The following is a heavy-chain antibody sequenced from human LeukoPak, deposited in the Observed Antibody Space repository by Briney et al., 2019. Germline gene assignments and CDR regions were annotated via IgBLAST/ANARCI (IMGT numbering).Heavy chain of an antibody. J-gene: IGHJ4*02. D-gene: IGHD3-10*01. CDR2: IKSKTDGGTT. CDR1: GFTVRSNY. Sequence: GGSLRLSCAASGFTVRSNYMTWVRQAPGKGLEWVGRIKSKTDGGTTDYAAPVKGRFTISRDDSKNTLYLQMNSLKTEDTAVYYCTTDTRWFGELLYSDYWGQGTLVTVSS. CDR3: TTDTRWFGELLYSDY. V-gene: IGHV3-15*01.